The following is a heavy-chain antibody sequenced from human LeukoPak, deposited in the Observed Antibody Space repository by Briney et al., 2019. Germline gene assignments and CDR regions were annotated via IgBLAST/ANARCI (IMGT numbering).Heavy chain of an antibody. V-gene: IGHV4-59*08. CDR3: ARWYSSGWAFDY. J-gene: IGHJ4*02. CDR2: IYSSGST. Sequence: SETLSLTCTVSGGSISSYYWSWIRQPPGKGLEWIGYIYSSGSTKYNPSLKSRVTISVDTSKNQFSLKLSSVTAADTAVYYCARWYSSGWAFDYWGQGTLVTVSS. CDR1: GGSISSYY. D-gene: IGHD6-19*01.